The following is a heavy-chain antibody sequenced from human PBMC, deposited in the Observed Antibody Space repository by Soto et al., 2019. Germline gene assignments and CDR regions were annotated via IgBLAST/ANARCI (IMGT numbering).Heavy chain of an antibody. Sequence: SETLSLTCDVSGVSISSGDWWSWVRQPPGKGLEWIAEVYNDGSANYHPSLESRATISVDRSKNQFSLRLSSVTAADTGKYYCARLVYDSRLNYLYFDHWGQGTLVTVSS. V-gene: IGHV4-4*02. J-gene: IGHJ4*02. CDR2: VYNDGSA. D-gene: IGHD3-22*01. CDR1: GVSISSGDW. CDR3: ARLVYDSRLNYLYFDH.